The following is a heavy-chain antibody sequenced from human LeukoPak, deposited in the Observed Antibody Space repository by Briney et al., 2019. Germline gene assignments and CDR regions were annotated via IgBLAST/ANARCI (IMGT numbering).Heavy chain of an antibody. D-gene: IGHD6-13*01. V-gene: IGHV3-7*01. CDR1: GFTFSTYW. Sequence: GGSLRLSCEASGFTFSTYWMSWVRQAPGKGLEWVANIKQDGSEKYYVDSVKGRFTISRDNAKNSLYLQMNSLRAEDTAMYYCAKDSAGNDYWGQGTLVTVSS. CDR2: IKQDGSEK. J-gene: IGHJ4*02. CDR3: AKDSAGNDY.